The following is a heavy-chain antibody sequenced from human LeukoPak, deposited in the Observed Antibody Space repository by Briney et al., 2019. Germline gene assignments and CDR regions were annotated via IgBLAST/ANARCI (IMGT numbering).Heavy chain of an antibody. Sequence: GGSLRLSCAASGLTFSNYAMTWVRQAPGNGLEWVSGISAGSGSTYHADSVKGRFTISRDNSKNTLYLQMSSLRAEDTAIYYCARALVGPDYYDSSGPLVAFMYYFDYWGQGTLVTVSS. CDR1: GLTFSNYA. CDR3: ARALVGPDYYDSSGPLVAFMYYFDY. CDR2: ISAGSGST. V-gene: IGHV3-23*01. D-gene: IGHD3-22*01. J-gene: IGHJ4*02.